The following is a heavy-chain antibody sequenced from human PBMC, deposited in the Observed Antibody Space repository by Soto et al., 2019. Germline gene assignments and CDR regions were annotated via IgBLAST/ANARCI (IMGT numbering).Heavy chain of an antibody. J-gene: IGHJ4*02. CDR3: VASVFSFDY. D-gene: IGHD2-8*01. CDR2: ISYDGTNE. Sequence: HVHLVESGGGVVQPGRSLRLSCAASGFTFSTSALHWVRQAPGKGLEWVAVISYDGTNEHYEDSVKGRFTVSRDNSRNTLSLQMNSLRPEDSAMYNCVASVFSFDYWGQGSLGTVSS. CDR1: GFTFSTSA. V-gene: IGHV3-30*01.